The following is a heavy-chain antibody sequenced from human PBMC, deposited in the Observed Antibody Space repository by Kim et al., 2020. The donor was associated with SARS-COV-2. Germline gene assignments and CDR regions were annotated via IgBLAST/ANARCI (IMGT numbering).Heavy chain of an antibody. J-gene: IGHJ4*02. Sequence: SETLSLTCAVYGGSFSGYYWSWIRQPPGKGLEWIGEINHSGSTNYNPSLKSRVTISVDTSKNQFSLKLSSVTAADTAVYYCARGYSSGWYPQLGRSDYWGQGTLVTVSS. V-gene: IGHV4-34*01. D-gene: IGHD6-19*01. CDR1: GGSFSGYY. CDR3: ARGYSSGWYPQLGRSDY. CDR2: INHSGST.